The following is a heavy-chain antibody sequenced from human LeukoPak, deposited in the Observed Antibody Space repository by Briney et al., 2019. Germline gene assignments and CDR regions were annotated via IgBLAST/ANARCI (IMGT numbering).Heavy chain of an antibody. Sequence: ASVKVSCKASGYTFTSYYMHWVRQAPGQGLEWMGIINPSGGSTSYAQKFQGGVTMTRDTSTSTVYMELSSLRSEDTAVYYCAVSGWYLRSPDYWGQGTLVTVSS. CDR3: AVSGWYLRSPDY. CDR2: INPSGGST. J-gene: IGHJ4*02. V-gene: IGHV1-46*01. CDR1: GYTFTSYY. D-gene: IGHD6-19*01.